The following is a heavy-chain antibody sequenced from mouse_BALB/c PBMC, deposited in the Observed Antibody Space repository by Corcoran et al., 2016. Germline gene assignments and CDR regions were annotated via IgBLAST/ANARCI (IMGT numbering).Heavy chain of an antibody. Sequence: EVQLQQSGPELVKPGASVKMSCKASGYTFTSYVMHWVKQKPGQGLEWIGYINPYNDGTKYNEKFKGKATLTSDKSASTAYMELSSLTSEDSAVYYCAREGYDYDVAYWGQGTLVTVSA. V-gene: IGHV1S136*01. CDR3: AREGYDYDVAY. CDR1: GYTFTSYV. D-gene: IGHD2-4*01. J-gene: IGHJ3*01. CDR2: INPYNDGT.